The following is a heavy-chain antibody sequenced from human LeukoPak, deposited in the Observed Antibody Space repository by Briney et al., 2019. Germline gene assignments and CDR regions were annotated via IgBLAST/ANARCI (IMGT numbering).Heavy chain of an antibody. Sequence: SETLSLTCAVSGYSISSGYYWGWIRQPPGKGLEWIGSIYHSGSTYYNPSLKSRVTISVDTSKNQFSLKLSSMTAADTAVYYCARPGIVGATTPFDYWGQGTLVTVSS. D-gene: IGHD1-26*01. CDR3: ARPGIVGATTPFDY. V-gene: IGHV4-38-2*01. J-gene: IGHJ4*02. CDR2: IYHSGST. CDR1: GYSISSGYY.